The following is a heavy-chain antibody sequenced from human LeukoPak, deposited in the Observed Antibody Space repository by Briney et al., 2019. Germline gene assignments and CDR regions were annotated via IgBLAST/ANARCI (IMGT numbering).Heavy chain of an antibody. J-gene: IGHJ4*02. Sequence: GGSLRLSCAASGFTFNDYGMSWVRQGPGKGLEWVSGINWNGGTTGYADSVRGRFTISRDNAKNSLYLQMNSLRAEDTALYYCARDKHYYDSSNYVWGQGTLVAVSS. CDR3: ARDKHYYDSSNYV. CDR2: INWNGGTT. CDR1: GFTFNDYG. V-gene: IGHV3-20*04. D-gene: IGHD3-22*01.